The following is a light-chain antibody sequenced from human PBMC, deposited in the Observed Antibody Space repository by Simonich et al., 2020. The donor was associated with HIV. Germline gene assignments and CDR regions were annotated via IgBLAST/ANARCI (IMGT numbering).Light chain of an antibody. J-gene: IGLJ2*01. CDR3: NSYSSSSTVI. V-gene: IGLV2-14*03. Sequence: QSALTQPASVSGSPGQSITISCTGTSSYVGGYNYVSWYQQHPGKALKLMIYDVSNRPSGVSYRFSASKSGNTASLTISGLQAEDEANYYCNSYSSSSTVIFGGGTWLTVL. CDR2: DVS. CDR1: SSYVGGYNY.